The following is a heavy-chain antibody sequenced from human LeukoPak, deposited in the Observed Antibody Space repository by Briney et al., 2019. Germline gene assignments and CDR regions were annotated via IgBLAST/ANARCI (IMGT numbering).Heavy chain of an antibody. CDR3: ARGPYGSGSYYLHFDY. J-gene: IGHJ4*02. Sequence: GESLKISCKGSGYSFTSYWIGWVRQMPGKGLEWMGIIYPGDSDTRYSPSFQGQVTISADKSISTAYLQWSSLKASDTAMYYCARGPYGSGSYYLHFDYWGQGTLVTVSS. V-gene: IGHV5-51*01. CDR1: GYSFTSYW. CDR2: IYPGDSDT. D-gene: IGHD3-10*01.